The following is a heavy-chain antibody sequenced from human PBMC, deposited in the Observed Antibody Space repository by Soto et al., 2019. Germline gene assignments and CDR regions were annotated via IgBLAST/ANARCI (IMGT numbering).Heavy chain of an antibody. CDR3: ARESAY. V-gene: IGHV4-34*01. Sequence: SETLSLTCAVYGGSFSGYYWSWIRQRPGKGLEWIGEINHSGNTHYNPSLQSRVTISVDTSKNQFSLKLNSVTAADTAVYYCARESAYWGQGSLVTVSS. CDR2: INHSGNT. J-gene: IGHJ4*02. CDR1: GGSFSGYY.